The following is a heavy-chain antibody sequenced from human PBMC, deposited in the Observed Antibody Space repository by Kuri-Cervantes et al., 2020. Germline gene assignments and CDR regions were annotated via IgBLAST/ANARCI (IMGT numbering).Heavy chain of an antibody. J-gene: IGHJ3*02. CDR1: GFTFDDYA. CDR3: ATTSSSSWEDAFDI. V-gene: IGHV3-9*01. D-gene: IGHD6-13*01. CDR2: ISWNSGSI. Sequence: SLKISCEASGFTFDDYAIHWVRQAPGKGLEWVSGISWNSGSIGYADSVKGRFTISRDNAKNSLYLQMNSLRAEDTALYYCATTSSSSWEDAFDIWGQGTMVTVSS.